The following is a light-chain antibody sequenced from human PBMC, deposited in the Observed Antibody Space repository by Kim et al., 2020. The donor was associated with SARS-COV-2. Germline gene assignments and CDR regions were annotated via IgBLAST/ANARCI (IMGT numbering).Light chain of an antibody. V-gene: IGLV3-10*01. Sequence: SYELTQPPSVSVSPGQTARITCSGDALPKKYAYWYQQKSGQAPVLVIYEDSKRPSGIPERFSGSSSGTVATLSISGAQVEDEADYYCYSTDSSGNHRVFGGGTQRTV. CDR1: ALPKKY. J-gene: IGLJ3*02. CDR3: YSTDSSGNHRV. CDR2: EDS.